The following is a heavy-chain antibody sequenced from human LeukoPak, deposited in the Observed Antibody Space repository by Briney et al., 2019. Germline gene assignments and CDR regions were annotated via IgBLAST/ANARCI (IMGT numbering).Heavy chain of an antibody. Sequence: SVKVSCKASGYTFTGYYMHWVRQAPGQGLEWMGGIIPIFGTANYAQKFQGRVTITADESTSTAYMELSSLRSEDTAVYYCARAYSSSSWDFLFAQFDYWGQGTLVTVSS. D-gene: IGHD6-6*01. CDR3: ARAYSSSSWDFLFAQFDY. CDR2: IIPIFGTA. J-gene: IGHJ4*02. V-gene: IGHV1-69*13. CDR1: GYTFTGYY.